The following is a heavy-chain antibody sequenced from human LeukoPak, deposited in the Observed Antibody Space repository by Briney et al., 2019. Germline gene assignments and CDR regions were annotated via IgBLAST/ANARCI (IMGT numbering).Heavy chain of an antibody. J-gene: IGHJ4*02. D-gene: IGHD3-3*01. CDR2: TYFRSKWYN. CDR1: VDSVSTNTPT. Sequence: SQTLSLTCAICVDSVSTNTPTWNWIRQSPSRGLEWLGRTYFRSKWYNEYAVSVKSRITINPNTSKNQISLHLNSVTAADTAVYYCARGLRFWSGYYPHASFDCWGQGTLVTVSS. V-gene: IGHV6-1*01. CDR3: ARGLRFWSGYYPHASFDC.